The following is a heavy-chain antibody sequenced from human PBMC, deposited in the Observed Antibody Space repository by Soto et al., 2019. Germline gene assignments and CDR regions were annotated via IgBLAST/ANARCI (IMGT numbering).Heavy chain of an antibody. CDR3: ARDMVYAPYYYYYGMDV. V-gene: IGHV3-74*01. D-gene: IGHD2-8*01. CDR2: INSDGSST. J-gene: IGHJ6*02. Sequence: PVGSLRLSCAASGFTFSSYCMHWVRQAPGKGLVWVSRINSDGSSTSYADSVKGRFTISRDNAKNTLYLQMNSLRAEDTAVYYCARDMVYAPYYYYYGMDVWGQGTTVTVSS. CDR1: GFTFSSYC.